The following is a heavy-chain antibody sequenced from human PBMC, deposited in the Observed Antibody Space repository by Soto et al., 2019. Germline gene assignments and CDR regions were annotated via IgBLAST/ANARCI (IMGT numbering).Heavy chain of an antibody. J-gene: IGHJ4*02. CDR1: GGDLTNYG. V-gene: IGHV1-69*04. Sequence: QVHLVQSGAEMKKPGSSVKVSCKVSGGDLTNYGISWVRQAPGQGLEWMGGIFPLLGMVDYSQKFQGRVTITAYEATSTAYRDPCSPLSDGTAVCLFTKEDGAGFKSWGQGALVSVSS. D-gene: IGHD1-26*01. CDR2: IFPLLGMV. CDR3: TKEDGAGFKS.